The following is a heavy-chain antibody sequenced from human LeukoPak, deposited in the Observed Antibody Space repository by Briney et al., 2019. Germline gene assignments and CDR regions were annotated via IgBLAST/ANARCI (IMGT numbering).Heavy chain of an antibody. CDR2: ISSSSSYI. D-gene: IGHD6-13*01. V-gene: IGHV3-21*01. CDR1: GFTFSSYS. Sequence: GGSLRLSCAASGFTFSSYSMNWVRQAPGKGLEWVSSISSSSSYIYYADSVKGRFTISRDNAKNSLYLQMNSLRAEDTAVYYCARQISAAGNPRIAYWGQGTLDT. J-gene: IGHJ4*02. CDR3: ARQISAAGNPRIAY.